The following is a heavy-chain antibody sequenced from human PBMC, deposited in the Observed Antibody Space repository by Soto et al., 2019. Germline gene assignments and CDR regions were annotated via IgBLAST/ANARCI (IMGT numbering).Heavy chain of an antibody. D-gene: IGHD2-2*01. Sequence: ASVKVSCKASGYIFINYCITWVRQAPGQGLEWMGWISGYNGNTKYADKLQGRVTMTTDTSTTTAYMELRSLRSDDTAVYCCARDEVPAANWLDRWGQGTLVTVSS. J-gene: IGHJ5*02. CDR1: GYIFINYC. V-gene: IGHV1-18*01. CDR3: ARDEVPAANWLDR. CDR2: ISGYNGNT.